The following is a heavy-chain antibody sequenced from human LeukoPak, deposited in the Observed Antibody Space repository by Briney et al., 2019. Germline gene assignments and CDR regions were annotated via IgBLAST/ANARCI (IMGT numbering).Heavy chain of an antibody. Sequence: GGSLRLSCAASGFTFSTYAMSWVRQAAGKGLEWVSLISGSGGGTYYADSVKGRFTISRDNSKNTLYLQLDSLRVEDTAVYYCAKNRGAGSHYYYHMNVWGKGTTVTVSS. CDR2: ISGSGGGT. J-gene: IGHJ6*03. V-gene: IGHV3-23*01. CDR1: GFTFSTYA. CDR3: AKNRGAGSHYYYHMNV. D-gene: IGHD1-26*01.